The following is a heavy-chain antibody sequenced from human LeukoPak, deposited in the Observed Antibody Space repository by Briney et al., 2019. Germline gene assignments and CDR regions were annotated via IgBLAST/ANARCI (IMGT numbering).Heavy chain of an antibody. Sequence: GGSLRLSCAASGFTFSTYWMHWVRQAPGKGLVWVSRINSDGSSTDYPDSVKGQFTISRDNAKNTLFLQMNSLRAEDTAMYYCARDKYGGNSNAFDIWGQGTMVTVSS. D-gene: IGHD4-23*01. CDR2: INSDGSST. J-gene: IGHJ3*02. CDR1: GFTFSTYW. V-gene: IGHV3-74*01. CDR3: ARDKYGGNSNAFDI.